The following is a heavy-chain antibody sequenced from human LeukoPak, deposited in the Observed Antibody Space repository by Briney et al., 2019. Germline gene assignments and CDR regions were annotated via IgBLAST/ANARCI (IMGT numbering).Heavy chain of an antibody. J-gene: IGHJ6*03. D-gene: IGHD1-1*01. CDR3: AKDPVRKTIYYYYYMDV. Sequence: GGSLRLSCAASGYTFSSYAMSWVRQAPGKGPEWVSAISGSGGSTYYADSVKGRFTISRDNSKNTLYLQMNSLRAEDTAVYYCAKDPVRKTIYYYYYMDVWGKGTTVTVSS. CDR1: GYTFSSYA. V-gene: IGHV3-23*01. CDR2: ISGSGGST.